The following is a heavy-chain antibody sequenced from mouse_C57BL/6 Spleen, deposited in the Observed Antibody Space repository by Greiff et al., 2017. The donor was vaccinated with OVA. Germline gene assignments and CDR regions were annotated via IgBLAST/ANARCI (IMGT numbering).Heavy chain of an antibody. CDR2: ISSGGSYT. CDR1: GFTFSSYG. J-gene: IGHJ1*03. V-gene: IGHV5-6*01. Sequence: EVKLMESGGDLVKPGGSLKLSCAASGFTFSSYGMSWVRQTPDKRLEWVATISSGGSYTYYPDSVKGRFTISRDNAKNTLYLQMSSLKSEDTAVYYCARGARTGYFDVWGTGTTVTVSS. D-gene: IGHD3-1*01. CDR3: ARGARTGYFDV.